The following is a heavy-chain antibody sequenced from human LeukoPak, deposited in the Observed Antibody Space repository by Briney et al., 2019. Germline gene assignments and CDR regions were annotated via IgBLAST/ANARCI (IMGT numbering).Heavy chain of an antibody. CDR1: GGSIRSNSKY. CDR3: ARSRAVGASPLDY. D-gene: IGHD1-26*01. J-gene: IGHJ4*02. Sequence: SGTLSLTCTVSGGSIRSNSKYWVWHGQPQGQELDWNGSNHYSGSTYYNPSLKSRGTISVDTSKIQFSLKLSSVTAADTAVYYCARSRAVGASPLDYWGQGTLVTVSS. CDR2: NHYSGST. V-gene: IGHV4-39*07.